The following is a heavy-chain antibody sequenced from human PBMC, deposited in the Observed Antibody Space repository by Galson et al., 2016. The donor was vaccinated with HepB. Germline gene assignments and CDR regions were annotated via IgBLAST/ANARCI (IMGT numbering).Heavy chain of an antibody. CDR2: ISTRRTT. CDR3: AKERLVRRIFDH. D-gene: IGHD1-1*01. V-gene: IGHV3-23*01. J-gene: IGHJ4*02. Sequence: SLRLSCAASGFVFSNFGLSWVRQAPGKGPEWVASISTRRTTYYSDSVQGRLTISRDNSNKTLYLQMNGLRAEDTAVYYCAKERLVRRIFDHWGQGTLLTVSS. CDR1: GFVFSNFG.